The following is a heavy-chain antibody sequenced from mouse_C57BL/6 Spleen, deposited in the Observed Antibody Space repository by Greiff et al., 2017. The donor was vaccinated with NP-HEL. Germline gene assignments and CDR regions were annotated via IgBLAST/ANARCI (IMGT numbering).Heavy chain of an antibody. CDR1: GYTFTSYW. D-gene: IGHD2-1*01. Sequence: QVQLQQPGAELVKPGASVKLSCKASGYTFTSYWMHWVKQRPGQGLEWIGMIHPNSGSTNYNEKFKSKATLTVDKSSSTAYMQLSSLTSEDSAVYYCARGNYFFYYAMDYWGQGTSVTVSS. CDR2: IHPNSGST. CDR3: ARGNYFFYYAMDY. V-gene: IGHV1-64*01. J-gene: IGHJ4*01.